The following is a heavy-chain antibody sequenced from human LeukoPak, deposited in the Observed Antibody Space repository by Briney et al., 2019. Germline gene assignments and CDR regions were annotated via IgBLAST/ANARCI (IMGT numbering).Heavy chain of an antibody. J-gene: IGHJ4*02. CDR3: AKGGILGVVSDY. CDR2: ISGSGGST. V-gene: IGHV3-23*01. Sequence: GGSLRLSCAASGFTFSIYAMSWVRQAPGKGLEWVSAISGSGGSTYYADSVKGRFTISRDNSKNTLYLQMNSLRAEDTAVYYCAKGGILGVVSDYWGQGTLVTVSS. CDR1: GFTFSIYA. D-gene: IGHD3-3*01.